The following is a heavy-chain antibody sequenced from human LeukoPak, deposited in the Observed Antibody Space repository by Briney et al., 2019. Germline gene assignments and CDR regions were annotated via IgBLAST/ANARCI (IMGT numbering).Heavy chain of an antibody. D-gene: IGHD3-22*01. V-gene: IGHV4-34*01. J-gene: IGHJ5*02. Sequence: SETLSLTCAVHGGSFSGYYWSWIRQPPGKGLEWIGEINHSGSTNYNPSLKSRVTISVDTSKNQFSLKLSSVTAADTAVYYCASGSYYYDSSGYPSWGQGTLVTVSS. CDR3: ASGSYYYDSSGYPS. CDR1: GGSFSGYY. CDR2: INHSGST.